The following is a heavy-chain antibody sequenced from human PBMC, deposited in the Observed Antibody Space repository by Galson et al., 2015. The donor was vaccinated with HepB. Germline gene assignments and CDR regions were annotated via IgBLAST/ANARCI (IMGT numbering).Heavy chain of an antibody. D-gene: IGHD1-26*01. J-gene: IGHJ4*02. CDR1: GGTFSSYA. CDR3: AGARGATTPRYFDY. CDR2: IIPIFGTA. Sequence: SVKVSCKASGGTFSSYAISWVRQAPGQGLEWMGGIIPIFGTANYAQKFQGRVTITADKSTSTAYMELSSLRSEDTAVYYCAGARGATTPRYFDYWGQGTLVTVSS. V-gene: IGHV1-69*06.